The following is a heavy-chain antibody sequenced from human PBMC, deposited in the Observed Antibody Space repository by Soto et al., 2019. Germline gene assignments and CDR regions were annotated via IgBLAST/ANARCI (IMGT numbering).Heavy chain of an antibody. D-gene: IGHD3-9*01. CDR1: GYTFTSYG. V-gene: IGHV1-18*04. Sequence: ASVKVSCKASGYTFTSYGISWVRQAPGQGLEWMGWISAYNGNTNYAQKLQGRVTMTTDTSTSTAYMELRSLRSDDTAVYYCARGRLRYFAWLLQGRYYYYGMDVWGQGTTVTVSS. CDR2: ISAYNGNT. CDR3: ARGRLRYFAWLLQGRYYYYGMDV. J-gene: IGHJ6*02.